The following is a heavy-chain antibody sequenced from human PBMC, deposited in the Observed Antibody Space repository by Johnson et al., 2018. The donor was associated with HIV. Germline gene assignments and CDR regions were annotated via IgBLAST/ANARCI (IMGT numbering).Heavy chain of an antibody. CDR1: GITFSDYA. J-gene: IGHJ3*02. CDR3: AGDPRGPSSGSRIPDAFDI. V-gene: IGHV3-30-3*01. D-gene: IGHD3-10*01. CDR2: ISYDGSNK. Sequence: QVQLVESGGGVVQPGRSLRLSCAASGITFSDYAMHWVRQAPGKGLEWVAVISYDGSNKYYADSVKGRFTISSDNSKHTLYLQMSSVRAEDTALYYCAGDPRGPSSGSRIPDAFDIWGQGTMVTVSS.